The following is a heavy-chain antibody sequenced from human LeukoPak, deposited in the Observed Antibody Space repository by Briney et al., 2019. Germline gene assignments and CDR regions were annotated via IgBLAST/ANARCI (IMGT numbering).Heavy chain of an antibody. CDR3: ARVCPHYYDSSGYSCFDY. Sequence: ASVKVSCKASGYTFTGYYMHWVRQAPGQGLEWMGWINPNSGGTNYAQKFQGWVTMTRDTSISTAYMELSRLRSDDTAVYYCARVCPHYYDSSGYSCFDYWGQGTLVTVSS. D-gene: IGHD3-22*01. V-gene: IGHV1-2*04. CDR2: INPNSGGT. J-gene: IGHJ4*02. CDR1: GYTFTGYY.